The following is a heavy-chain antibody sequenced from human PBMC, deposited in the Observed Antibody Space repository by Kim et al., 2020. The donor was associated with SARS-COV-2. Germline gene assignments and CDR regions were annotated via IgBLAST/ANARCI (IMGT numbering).Heavy chain of an antibody. Sequence: GGSLRLSCTASGFTFGDYAMSWFRQAPGKGLEWVGFIRSKAYGGTTEYAASVKGRFTISRDDSKSIAYLQMNSLKTEDTAVYYCTRELLWFGELHSPSDYWGQGTLVTVSS. D-gene: IGHD3-10*01. J-gene: IGHJ4*02. V-gene: IGHV3-49*03. CDR3: TRELLWFGELHSPSDY. CDR1: GFTFGDYA. CDR2: IRSKAYGGTT.